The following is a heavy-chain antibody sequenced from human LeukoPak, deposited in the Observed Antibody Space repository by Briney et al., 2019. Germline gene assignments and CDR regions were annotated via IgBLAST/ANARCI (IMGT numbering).Heavy chain of an antibody. CDR3: ARVPGGGTAAN. CDR1: GGSISSYY. J-gene: IGHJ3*01. CDR2: IYYSGST. D-gene: IGHD1-7*01. Sequence: KPSETLSLTCTVSGGSISSYYWSWIRQPPGKGLEWIGYIYYSGSTNYNPSLKSRVTISVDTSKNQFSLKLSSVTAADTAVYYCARVPGGGTAANWGQGTMVTVSS. V-gene: IGHV4-59*01.